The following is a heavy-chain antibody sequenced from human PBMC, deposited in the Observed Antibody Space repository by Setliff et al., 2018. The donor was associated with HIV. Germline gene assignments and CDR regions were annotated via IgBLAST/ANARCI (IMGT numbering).Heavy chain of an antibody. Sequence: PSVKVSCKASGGIFSNYAINWVRLATGQGLEWMGGIIPIFNTANYAQKFQGRVTITADESTSTAYMELSSLRSEDTAVYYCARIVRPSYYYYYYMDVWGKGTTVTVSS. V-gene: IGHV1-69*13. CDR3: ARIVRPSYYYYYYMDV. D-gene: IGHD3-10*02. CDR2: IIPIFNTA. CDR1: GGIFSNYA. J-gene: IGHJ6*03.